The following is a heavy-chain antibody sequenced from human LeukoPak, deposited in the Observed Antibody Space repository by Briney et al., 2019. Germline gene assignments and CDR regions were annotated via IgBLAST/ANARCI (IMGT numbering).Heavy chain of an antibody. CDR1: GGSFSGYY. CDR3: ARGGCSSTSCPTPYYYYGMDV. Sequence: SETLSLTCAVYGGSFSGYYWSWIRQPPGKGLEWIGEINHSGSTNYNPSLKSRVTISVDTSKNQFSLKLSSVTAADTAVYYCARGGCSSTSCPTPYYYYGMDVWGQGTTVTVSS. D-gene: IGHD2-2*01. CDR2: INHSGST. V-gene: IGHV4-34*01. J-gene: IGHJ6*02.